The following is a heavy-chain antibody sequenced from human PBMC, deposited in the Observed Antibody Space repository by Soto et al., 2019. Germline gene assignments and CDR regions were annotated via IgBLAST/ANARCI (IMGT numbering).Heavy chain of an antibody. Sequence: EVQLLESGGGLVQPGGSLRLSCAASRFTFSNYAMSWVRQAPGKGLEWVSGISSTGGSTYYADSVKGRFTISRDNSKNTLDLQMSSLRAEDTAIYYCARAHDDDFWSGFLFYGMDVWGQGTTVTVSS. V-gene: IGHV3-23*01. J-gene: IGHJ6*02. D-gene: IGHD3-3*01. CDR3: ARAHDDDFWSGFLFYGMDV. CDR2: ISSTGGST. CDR1: RFTFSNYA.